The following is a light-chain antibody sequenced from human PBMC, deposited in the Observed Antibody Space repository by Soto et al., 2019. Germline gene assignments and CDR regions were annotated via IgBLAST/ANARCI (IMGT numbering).Light chain of an antibody. V-gene: IGKV1D-16*01. Sequence: IQSTQNRTSLSASVGDRVTITYRASQGVSYWVAWSKQKTVKAPKSRIDAGSNLQSGVPLRFSGSGSGTDFTLTVSSRQPEDFATYYCQQYNSYPLTFRG. CDR2: AGS. CDR1: QGVSYW. J-gene: IGKJ4*01. CDR3: QQYNSYPLT.